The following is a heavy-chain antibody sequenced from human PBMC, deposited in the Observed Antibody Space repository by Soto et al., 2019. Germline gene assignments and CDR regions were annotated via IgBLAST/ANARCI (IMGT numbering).Heavy chain of an antibody. J-gene: IGHJ4*02. V-gene: IGHV3-53*02. CDR3: AREGYPYGLDS. Sequence: EVQLVETGGGLIQPGGSLSLSCAAPGFSINSKYKTWVRQAPGKGLEWVSLTYTGGNTLYADSVKGRFTVARDMSTNTLFLQMDSLRGDDTAIYYCAREGYPYGLDSWGQGSLVAVSS. CDR1: GFSINSKY. CDR2: TYTGGNT. D-gene: IGHD4-17*01.